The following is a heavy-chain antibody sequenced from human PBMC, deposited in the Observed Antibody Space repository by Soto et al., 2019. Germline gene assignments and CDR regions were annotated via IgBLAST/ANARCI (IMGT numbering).Heavy chain of an antibody. CDR1: GGSISSGGSS. CDR2: IYHSGST. D-gene: IGHD1-1*01. CDR3: VRDLGYRRGMDV. V-gene: IGHV4-30-2*01. J-gene: IGHJ6*02. Sequence: SETLSLTCAVSGGSISSGGSSWSWIRQPPGKGLEWIGYIYHSGSTYYNPSLKSRVTISVDRSKNQFSLKLSSVTAADTAVYYCVRDLGYRRGMDVWGQGTTVTVSS.